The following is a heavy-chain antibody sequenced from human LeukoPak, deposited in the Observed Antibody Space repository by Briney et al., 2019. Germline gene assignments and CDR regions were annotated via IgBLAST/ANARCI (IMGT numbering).Heavy chain of an antibody. Sequence: PGRSLRLSCAASGFTFDDYAMYRVRHAPRESLERGSGFSWNSGSIGYADSVKGRSTISRDNAKNSLYLQMNSLRAEDTALYYCVKDIYGSIAVARGGYYWGQGTLDSVSS. J-gene: IGHJ4*02. D-gene: IGHD6-19*01. CDR2: FSWNSGSI. CDR1: GFTFDDYA. CDR3: VKDIYGSIAVARGGYY. V-gene: IGHV3-9*01.